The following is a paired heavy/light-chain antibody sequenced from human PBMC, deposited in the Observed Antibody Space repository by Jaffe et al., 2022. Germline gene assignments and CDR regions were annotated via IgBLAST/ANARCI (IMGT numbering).Light chain of an antibody. CDR3: SSYTSSNTQV. Sequence: QSALTQPASVSGSPGQSITISCTGTSSDVGGYNYVSWYQQHPGKAPKLMIFDVSNRPSGVSNRFSGSKSGNTASLTISGLQAEDEADYYCSSYTSSNTQVFGGGTKLTVL. CDR1: SSDVGGYNY. J-gene: IGLJ3*02. CDR2: DVS. V-gene: IGLV2-14*03.
Heavy chain of an antibody. J-gene: IGHJ4*02. V-gene: IGHV4-59*01. Sequence: QVQLQESGPGLVKPSETLSLTCTVSGGSISDYYWSWIRQPPGKGLEWIGYIYYSGSTNYNPSLKSRVTISVDTSKNQFSLKLSSVTTADTAVYYCARVGKAFLYFDYWGQGTLVTVSS. CDR1: GGSISDYY. CDR2: IYYSGST. D-gene: IGHD3-16*01. CDR3: ARVGKAFLYFDY.